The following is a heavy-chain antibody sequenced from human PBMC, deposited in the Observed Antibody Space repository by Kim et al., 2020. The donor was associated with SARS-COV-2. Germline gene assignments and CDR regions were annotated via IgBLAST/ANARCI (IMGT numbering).Heavy chain of an antibody. D-gene: IGHD3-22*01. CDR1: GFTFSSYA. CDR2: ISYDGSNK. J-gene: IGHJ4*02. Sequence: GGSLRLSCAASGFTFSSYAMHWVRQAPGKGLEWVAVISYDGSNKYYADSVKGRFTISRDNSKNTLYLQMNSLRAEDTVVYYCASFNYYDSSGYEDFDYWGQGTLVTVSS. CDR3: ASFNYYDSSGYEDFDY. V-gene: IGHV3-30*04.